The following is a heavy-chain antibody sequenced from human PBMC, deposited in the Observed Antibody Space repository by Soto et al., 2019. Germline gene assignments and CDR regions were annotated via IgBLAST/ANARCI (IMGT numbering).Heavy chain of an antibody. Sequence: QVQLVQSGAEVKKPGSSVKVSCKASGGTFSSYAISWVRQAPGQGLEWMGGIIPIFGTANYAQKFQGRVTITPDQSPSPAYMELSSLRSEDTAVYYCARAETTYPGGYYGMDVWGQGTTVTVSS. V-gene: IGHV1-69*05. CDR2: IIPIFGTA. J-gene: IGHJ6*02. CDR1: GGTFSSYA. D-gene: IGHD2-8*02. CDR3: ARAETTYPGGYYGMDV.